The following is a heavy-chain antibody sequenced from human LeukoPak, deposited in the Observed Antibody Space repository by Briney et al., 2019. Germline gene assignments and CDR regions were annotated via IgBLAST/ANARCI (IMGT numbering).Heavy chain of an antibody. CDR3: ARHMERWRQFTHSLDY. CDR1: GFTFSSYG. Sequence: GGSLRLSCAASGFTFSSYGMHWVRQAPGKGLEWVAFIRYDGSNKYYADSVKGRFTISRDNSKNTLYLQMNSLRAEDTAVYYCARHMERWRQFTHSLDYWGQGTLVTVSS. D-gene: IGHD5-24*01. CDR2: IRYDGSNK. V-gene: IGHV3-30*02. J-gene: IGHJ4*02.